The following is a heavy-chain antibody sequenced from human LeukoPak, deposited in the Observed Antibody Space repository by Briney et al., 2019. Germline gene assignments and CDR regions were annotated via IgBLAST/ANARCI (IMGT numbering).Heavy chain of an antibody. J-gene: IGHJ4*02. Sequence: GGSLRLSCAASGFSFSGYEMNWVRQAPGEGLEWISYISTTGGTIYYADSVKGRFTISRDNAKNTLYLQMNSLRAEDTAVYYCARVSSSGWLPFDYWGQGTLVTVSS. CDR3: ARVSSSGWLPFDY. V-gene: IGHV3-48*03. CDR1: GFSFSGYE. D-gene: IGHD6-19*01. CDR2: ISTTGGTI.